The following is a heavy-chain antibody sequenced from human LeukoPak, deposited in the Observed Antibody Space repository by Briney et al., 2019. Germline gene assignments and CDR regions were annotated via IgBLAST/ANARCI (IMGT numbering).Heavy chain of an antibody. CDR2: ISGSGGST. V-gene: IGHV3-23*01. CDR1: GFTFSSYA. D-gene: IGHD2-15*01. J-gene: IGHJ4*02. CDR3: ASEDPQYCSGGSCYRREGDY. Sequence: GGSLRLSCAASGFTFSSYAMSWVRQAPGKGLEWVSAISGSGGSTYYADSVKGRFTISRDNSKNTLYLQMNSLRAEDTAVYYCASEDPQYCSGGSCYRREGDYWGQGTLVTVSS.